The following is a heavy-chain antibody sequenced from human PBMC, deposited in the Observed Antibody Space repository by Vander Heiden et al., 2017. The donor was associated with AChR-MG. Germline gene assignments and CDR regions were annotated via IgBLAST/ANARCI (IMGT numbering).Heavy chain of an antibody. CDR2: INHSGST. CDR1: GGSFSGYY. V-gene: IGHV4-34*01. Sequence: QVQLQQWGAGLLKPSETLSLTCAVYGGSFSGYYWSWIRQPPGKGLEWIGEINHSGSTNYNPSLKSRVTISVDTSKNQFSLKLSSVTAADTAVYYCARGRGDVVVAATRPAARNRRNYYYYMDVWGKGTTVTVSS. D-gene: IGHD2-15*01. J-gene: IGHJ6*03. CDR3: ARGRGDVVVAATRPAARNRRNYYYYMDV.